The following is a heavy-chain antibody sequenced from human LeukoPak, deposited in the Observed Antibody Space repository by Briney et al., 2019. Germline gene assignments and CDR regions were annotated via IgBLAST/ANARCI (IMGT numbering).Heavy chain of an antibody. CDR3: ATEVTSIVPDY. Sequence: ASVKVSCKVSGHTLSELPMYWVRQAPGEGLEWMGGFDPENDERIYAQKFRGRVTMTEDTSTNTAYMELSGLRSDDTAVYYCATEVTSIVPDYWGQGTLVTVSS. D-gene: IGHD2-21*02. CDR2: FDPENDER. V-gene: IGHV1-24*01. J-gene: IGHJ4*02. CDR1: GHTLSELP.